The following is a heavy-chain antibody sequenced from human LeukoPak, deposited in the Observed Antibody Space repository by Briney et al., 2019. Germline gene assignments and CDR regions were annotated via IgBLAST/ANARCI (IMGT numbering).Heavy chain of an antibody. CDR3: ARGQLPRGYYYGMDV. V-gene: IGHV3-21*01. J-gene: IGHJ6*02. CDR2: ISSSSSYI. CDR1: GFTFSSYS. Sequence: TGGSLRLSCAASGFTFSSYSMNWVRQAPGKGLEWVSSISSSSSYIYYADSVKGRFTISRDNAKNSLYLQMNSLRAEDTAVYYCARGQLPRGYYYGMDVWGQGTTVTVSS. D-gene: IGHD6-6*01.